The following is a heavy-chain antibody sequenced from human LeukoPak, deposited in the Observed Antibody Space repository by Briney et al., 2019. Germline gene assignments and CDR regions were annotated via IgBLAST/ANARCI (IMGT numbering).Heavy chain of an antibody. CDR1: GYTFTYYV. CDR3: ARGEKPYDY. V-gene: IGHV1-18*01. D-gene: IGHD1-26*01. J-gene: IGHJ4*02. Sequence: ASVKVSCKTSGYTFTYYVISWVRQAPGQGLEWMGWIHAYNGNTNDAQKFQGRVTMTTDTSTSTAYMELRSLRSDDTAVYYCARGEKPYDYWGQGTLVSVSS. CDR2: IHAYNGNT.